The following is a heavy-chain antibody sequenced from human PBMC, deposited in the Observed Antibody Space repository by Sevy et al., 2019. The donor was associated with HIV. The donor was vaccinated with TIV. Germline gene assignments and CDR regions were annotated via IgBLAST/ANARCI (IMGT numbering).Heavy chain of an antibody. Sequence: GGSLRLSCAASGFTFSSYAMHWVRQAPDKGLEWVAVISYDGSNKYYADSVKGRFTISRDNSKNTLYLQMNSLRAEDTAVYYCARGASPGIAAFLVYWGQGTLVTVSS. V-gene: IGHV3-30-3*01. J-gene: IGHJ4*02. D-gene: IGHD6-13*01. CDR2: ISYDGSNK. CDR3: ARGASPGIAAFLVY. CDR1: GFTFSSYA.